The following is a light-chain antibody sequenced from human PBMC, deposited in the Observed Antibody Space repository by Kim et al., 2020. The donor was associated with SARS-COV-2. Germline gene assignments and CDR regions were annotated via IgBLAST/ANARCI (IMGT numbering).Light chain of an antibody. Sequence: SVGDRVTITCRASKGISNHLAWYQQKPGKIPQLLIYAASILQSGVPSRFRGSGSGTDFTLTNSRLQPEDFATDYCQKHGSVPPWTFGQGTKVDIK. CDR1: KGISNH. CDR2: AAS. CDR3: QKHGSVPPWT. J-gene: IGKJ1*01. V-gene: IGKV1-27*01.